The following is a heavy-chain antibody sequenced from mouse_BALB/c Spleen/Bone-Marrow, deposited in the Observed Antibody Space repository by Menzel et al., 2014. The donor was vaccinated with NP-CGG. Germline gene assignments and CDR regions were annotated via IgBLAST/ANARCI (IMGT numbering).Heavy chain of an antibody. Sequence: EVQLVESGPELVKPGASVKVSCKASGYAFTSYNMYWVKQSHGKSLEWIGYIDPYNGGTSYNQKFEGKATLTVDKSSSTAYMHLNSLTSEDSAVYYCARENYGSSPAYWGQGTLVTVSA. CDR2: IDPYNGGT. CDR3: ARENYGSSPAY. CDR1: GYAFTSYN. D-gene: IGHD1-1*01. V-gene: IGHV1S135*01. J-gene: IGHJ3*01.